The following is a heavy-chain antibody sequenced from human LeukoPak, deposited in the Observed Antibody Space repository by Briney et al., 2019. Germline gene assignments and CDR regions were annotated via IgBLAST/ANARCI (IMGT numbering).Heavy chain of an antibody. CDR3: ARDGPSVVPAAIKKNQHWFDP. CDR2: INPNSGGT. J-gene: IGHJ5*02. D-gene: IGHD2-2*02. Sequence: ASVKVSCKASGYTFTGYYMHWVRQAPGQGLEWMGWINPNSGGTNYAQKFQGRVTMTRDTSISTAYMELSRLRSDDTAVYYCARDGPSVVPAAIKKNQHWFDPWGQGTLVTVSS. V-gene: IGHV1-2*02. CDR1: GYTFTGYY.